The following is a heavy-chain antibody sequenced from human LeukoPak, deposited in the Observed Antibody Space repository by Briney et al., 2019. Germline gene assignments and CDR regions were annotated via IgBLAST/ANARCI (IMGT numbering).Heavy chain of an antibody. CDR3: ARVRAMLREILPREIDY. V-gene: IGHV3-30*02. Sequence: GGSLRLSCAASGFTFSSYGMHWVRQAPGKGLEWVAFIRYDGSNKYYADSVKGRFTISRDNSKNMLFLQMNSLRAEDTAVYYCARVRAMLREILPREIDYWGQGTLVTVSS. CDR2: IRYDGSNK. J-gene: IGHJ4*02. D-gene: IGHD3-10*01. CDR1: GFTFSSYG.